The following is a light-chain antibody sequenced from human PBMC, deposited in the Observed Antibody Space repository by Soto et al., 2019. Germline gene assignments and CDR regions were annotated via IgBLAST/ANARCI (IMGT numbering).Light chain of an antibody. V-gene: IGKV1-5*03. CDR1: QSISSW. CDR2: KAS. J-gene: IGKJ1*01. Sequence: IQMYKSPSTLSASVVDRVTITCRASQSISSWLAWYQQKPGKAPKLLIYKASTLESGVPSNFSGSGSGTEFTLTINSLQPEDFATYYCQQYNSYPWTFGQGTKVDI. CDR3: QQYNSYPWT.